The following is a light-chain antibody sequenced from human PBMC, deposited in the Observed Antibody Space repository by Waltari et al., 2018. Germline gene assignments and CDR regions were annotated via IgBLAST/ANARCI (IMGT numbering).Light chain of an antibody. CDR3: SAWDSSLSARV. CDR2: RNN. Sequence: QAGLTQPPSVSKCLRQTATLTYTGNNNNVGNQGATWLQQHQSHPPKLLSYRNNNRPSGILERFSASMAGNTAPLTITGLQPEDEADDYCSAWDSSLSARVFGGVTKLTVL. V-gene: IGLV10-54*04. CDR1: NNNVGNQG. J-gene: IGLJ3*02.